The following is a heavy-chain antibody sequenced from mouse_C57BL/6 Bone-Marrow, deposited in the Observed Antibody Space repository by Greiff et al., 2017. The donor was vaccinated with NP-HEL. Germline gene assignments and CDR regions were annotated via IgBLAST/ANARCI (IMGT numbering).Heavy chain of an antibody. CDR3: ARAYYGSSYLFAY. CDR2: ISSGSSTI. Sequence: EVKVVESGGGLVKPGGSLKLSCAASGFTFSDYGMHWVRQAPEKGLEWVAYISSGSSTIYYADTVKGRFTISRDNAKNTLFLQMTSLRSEDTAMYYCARAYYGSSYLFAYWGQGTLVTVSA. CDR1: GFTFSDYG. D-gene: IGHD1-1*01. J-gene: IGHJ3*01. V-gene: IGHV5-17*01.